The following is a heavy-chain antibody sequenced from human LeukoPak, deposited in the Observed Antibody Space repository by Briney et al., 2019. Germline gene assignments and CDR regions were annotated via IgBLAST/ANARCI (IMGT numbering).Heavy chain of an antibody. V-gene: IGHV3-21*01. Sequence: PGGSLRLSCAASGFTFSSYSMNWVRQAPGKGLEWVSSISSSSSSIYYADSVKGRFTISRDNAKNSLYLQMNSLRAEDTAVYYCARQRGSGCLDYWGQGTLVTVSS. CDR3: ARQRGSGCLDY. CDR1: GFTFSSYS. J-gene: IGHJ4*02. CDR2: ISSSSSSI. D-gene: IGHD6-19*01.